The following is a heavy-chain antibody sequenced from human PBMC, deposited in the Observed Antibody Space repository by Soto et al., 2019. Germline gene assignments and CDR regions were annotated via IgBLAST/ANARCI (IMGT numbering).Heavy chain of an antibody. CDR2: ITSDGTGT. V-gene: IGHV3-74*01. CDR3: ARDGYCSGGSCYSVPVFDY. CDR1: GFTFSDYW. Sequence: PGGSLRLSCAASGFTFSDYWMHWVRQAPGKGLVWVSRITSDGTGTNYADSVKGRFTISRDNAKNTLYLQMNSLRAEDTAVYYCARDGYCSGGSCYSVPVFDYWGQGTLVTVSS. D-gene: IGHD2-15*01. J-gene: IGHJ4*02.